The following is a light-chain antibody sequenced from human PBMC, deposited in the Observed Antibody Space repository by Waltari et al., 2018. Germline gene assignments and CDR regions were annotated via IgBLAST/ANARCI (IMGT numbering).Light chain of an antibody. CDR1: SSDIGGYNY. J-gene: IGLJ2*01. Sequence: QSALTQPRSVSGSPGQSVTISCTGTSSDIGGYNYVSWYQQHPGKAPKLLIYAVSKRPSGVPDTCSGSKSGNTASLTISGLQAEDEADYYCCSFAGSQTVIFGGGTRLTVL. CDR2: AVS. V-gene: IGLV2-11*01. CDR3: CSFAGSQTVI.